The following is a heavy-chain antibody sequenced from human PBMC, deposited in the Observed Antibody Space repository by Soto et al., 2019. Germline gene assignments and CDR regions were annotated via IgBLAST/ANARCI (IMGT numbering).Heavy chain of an antibody. CDR2: IIPIFGTA. V-gene: IGHV1-69*13. Sequence: SVKVSCKASGGTFSSYAISWVRQAPGQGHEWMGGIIPIFGTANYAQKFQGRVMITADESTSTAYMELSSLRSEDTAVYYCALTASYYYDSSGPATFNWFDPWGQGTLVTVSS. D-gene: IGHD3-22*01. J-gene: IGHJ5*02. CDR3: ALTASYYYDSSGPATFNWFDP. CDR1: GGTFSSYA.